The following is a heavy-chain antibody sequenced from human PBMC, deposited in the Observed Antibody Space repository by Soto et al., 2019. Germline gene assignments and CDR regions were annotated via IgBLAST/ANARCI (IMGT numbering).Heavy chain of an antibody. Sequence: PSETLSLTCAVYGGSFSGYYWSWIRQPPGKGLEWIGEINHSGSTNYNPSLKSRVTISVDTSKNQFSLKLSSVTAADTAVYYCARGEYYDFWSGYYTNYYYGMDVWGQGTTVTVSS. V-gene: IGHV4-34*01. D-gene: IGHD3-3*01. CDR1: GGSFSGYY. J-gene: IGHJ6*02. CDR2: INHSGST. CDR3: ARGEYYDFWSGYYTNYYYGMDV.